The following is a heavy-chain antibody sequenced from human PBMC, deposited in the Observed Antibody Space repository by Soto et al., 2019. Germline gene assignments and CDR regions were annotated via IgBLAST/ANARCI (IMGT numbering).Heavy chain of an antibody. CDR3: ARDEIRFSWAYGMDV. CDR1: GFTFSSYA. CDR2: ISYDGSNK. Sequence: QVQLVESGGGVVQPGRSLRLSCAASGFTFSSYAMHWVRQAPGKGLEWVAVISYDGSNKYYADSVKGRFTISRDNLKNSLYLQMNSRRAEDTAVYYCARDEIRFSWAYGMDVWGQGTTVTVSS. J-gene: IGHJ6*02. V-gene: IGHV3-30-3*01. D-gene: IGHD3-3*01.